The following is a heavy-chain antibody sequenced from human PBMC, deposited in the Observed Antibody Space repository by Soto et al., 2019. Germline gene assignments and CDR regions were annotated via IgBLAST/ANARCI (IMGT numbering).Heavy chain of an antibody. V-gene: IGHV4-61*01. D-gene: IGHD3-22*01. J-gene: IGHJ4*02. CDR3: ARSMHYSDGSNYSPFDY. Sequence: QVQLQESGPGLVKPSETLSLTCTVSGGSVSSGNYYWSWIRQPPGKGLEWIGYFYYTGSTNYNPSLTGRVTISIDASKNQFSLRLSSVTAADTAVYYCARSMHYSDGSNYSPFDYWGQGTLVTVSS. CDR1: GGSVSSGNYY. CDR2: FYYTGST.